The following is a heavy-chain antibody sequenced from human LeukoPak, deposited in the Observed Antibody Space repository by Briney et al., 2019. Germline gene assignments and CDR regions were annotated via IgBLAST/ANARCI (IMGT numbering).Heavy chain of an antibody. CDR3: AKDYVPSSGYYEGVDPYFDY. CDR2: ISSSSSYI. CDR1: GFTFSSYS. V-gene: IGHV3-21*04. D-gene: IGHD3-22*01. Sequence: PGGSLRLSCAASGFTFSSYSMNWVRQAPGKGLEWVSSISSSSSYIYYADSVKGRFTISRDNSKNTLYLQMNSLRAEDTAVYYCAKDYVPSSGYYEGVDPYFDYWGQGTLVTVSS. J-gene: IGHJ4*02.